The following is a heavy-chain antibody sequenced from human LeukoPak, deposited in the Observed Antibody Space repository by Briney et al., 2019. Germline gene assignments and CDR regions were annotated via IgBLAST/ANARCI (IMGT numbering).Heavy chain of an antibody. Sequence: GASVKVSCKASGYTFTGYYIHGVRQAPGQGLEWMGWINPNSGDTNYAQKFQGRVTMTRDTSINTAYMELSRLRSDDTAVYYCARDIGLGSYYWGQGTLVTVSS. V-gene: IGHV1-2*02. J-gene: IGHJ1*01. CDR2: INPNSGDT. CDR3: ARDIGLGSYY. CDR1: GYTFTGYY. D-gene: IGHD3-10*01.